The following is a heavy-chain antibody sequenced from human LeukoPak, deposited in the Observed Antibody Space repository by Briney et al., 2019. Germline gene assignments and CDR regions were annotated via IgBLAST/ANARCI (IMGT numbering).Heavy chain of an antibody. CDR3: ARTSGYSSSSFGY. CDR2: IYHSGST. J-gene: IGHJ4*02. D-gene: IGHD6-13*01. Sequence: SETLSLTCAVSGGSISSSNWWSWVRQPPGKGLEWIGEIYHSGSTNYNPSLKSRVTISVDKSKNQFTLKLSSVTAADTAVYYCARTSGYSSSSFGYWGQGTLVTVSS. V-gene: IGHV4-4*02. CDR1: GGSISSSNW.